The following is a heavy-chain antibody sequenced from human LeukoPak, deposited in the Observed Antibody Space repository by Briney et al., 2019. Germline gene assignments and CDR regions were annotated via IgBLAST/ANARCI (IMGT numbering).Heavy chain of an antibody. J-gene: IGHJ5*02. CDR1: GGPFSSYA. D-gene: IGHD6-13*01. CDR3: ARGFMAAAGTGGNWFDP. Sequence: SVKVSCNSSGGPFSSYAISWVRQAPAQGLEWMGGIIPIFGTANYAQKFQGRVTITTDESTSTAYMELSSLRSEDTAVYYCARGFMAAAGTGGNWFDPWGQGTLVTVSS. CDR2: IIPIFGTA. V-gene: IGHV1-69*05.